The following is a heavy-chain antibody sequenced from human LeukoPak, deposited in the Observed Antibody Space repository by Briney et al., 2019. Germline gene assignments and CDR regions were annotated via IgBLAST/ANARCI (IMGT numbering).Heavy chain of an antibody. CDR3: AREERFLEWLLRGHDAFDI. Sequence: GGSLRLSCAASGFTFSDYYMSWIRQAPGKGLEWVSYVSSSGSTIYYADSVKGRFTISRDNAKNSLYLQMNSLRAEGTAVYYCAREERFLEWLLRGHDAFDIWGQGTMVTVSS. J-gene: IGHJ3*02. CDR1: GFTFSDYY. CDR2: VSSSGSTI. D-gene: IGHD3-3*01. V-gene: IGHV3-11*01.